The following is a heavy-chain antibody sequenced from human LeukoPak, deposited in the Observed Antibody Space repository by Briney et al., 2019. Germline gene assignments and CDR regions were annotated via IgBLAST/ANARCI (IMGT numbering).Heavy chain of an antibody. CDR1: GFSFSDTA. Sequence: GGSLRLSCAASGFSFSDTAMHWVRQVSGKGLEWVGRIRSHANNYATTYAASVKGRFTLSRDDSKNTAYLQMNSLQTDDTAVYYCIPRGHSAGWYNDYWGQGTLVTVSS. D-gene: IGHD6-19*01. CDR2: IRSHANNYAT. CDR3: IPRGHSAGWYNDY. V-gene: IGHV3-73*01. J-gene: IGHJ4*02.